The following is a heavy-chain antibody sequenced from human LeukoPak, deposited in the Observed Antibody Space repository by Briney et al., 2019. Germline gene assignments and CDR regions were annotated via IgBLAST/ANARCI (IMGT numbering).Heavy chain of an antibody. CDR3: ARDRGTTVTTSHYYYYMDV. D-gene: IGHD4-17*01. V-gene: IGHV4-59*01. J-gene: IGHJ6*03. CDR1: GGSISNYY. Sequence: KSSETLSLTCTVSGGSISNYYWNWIRQPPGKGLEWIGYIYYSGSTNYNPSLKSRVTISLDTSKNQFSLRLSSVTAADTAVYYRARDRGTTVTTSHYYYYMDVWGKGTTVTVSS. CDR2: IYYSGST.